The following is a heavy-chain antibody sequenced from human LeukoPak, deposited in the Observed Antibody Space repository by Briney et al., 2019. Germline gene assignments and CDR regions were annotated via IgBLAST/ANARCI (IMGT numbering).Heavy chain of an antibody. J-gene: IGHJ4*02. V-gene: IGHV3-53*01. D-gene: IGHD3-16*01. Sequence: GGSLRLSCAASGFTVSSNYMSWVRQAPGKGLEWVSVIYSGGSTYYAGSVKGRFTISRDNSKNTLYLQMNSLRAEDTAVYYCARGKYYDYVWGSYPTPPYYFDYWGQGTLVTVSS. CDR1: GFTVSSNY. CDR2: IYSGGST. CDR3: ARGKYYDYVWGSYPTPPYYFDY.